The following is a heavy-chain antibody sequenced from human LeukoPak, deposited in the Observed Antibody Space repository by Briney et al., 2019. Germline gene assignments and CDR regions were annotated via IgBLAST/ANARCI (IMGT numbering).Heavy chain of an antibody. Sequence: SETLSLTCTVSGGSMSGFFWTWIRQPPGKELEWIGSIYYSGSSTKYSPSLKSRVTISVDTSKSQFSLKLNSAIAADTAVYYCARTSRHYYGSGSNLTPWPAGMDVWGQGTTVTVSS. D-gene: IGHD3-10*01. V-gene: IGHV4-59*01. CDR2: IYYSGSST. J-gene: IGHJ6*02. CDR3: ARTSRHYYGSGSNLTPWPAGMDV. CDR1: GGSMSGFF.